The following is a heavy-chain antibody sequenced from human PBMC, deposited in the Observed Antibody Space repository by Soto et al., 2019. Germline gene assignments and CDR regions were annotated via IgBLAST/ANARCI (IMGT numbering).Heavy chain of an antibody. CDR3: ARGIAAANYYYYGMDV. CDR2: IIPILGIA. D-gene: IGHD6-13*01. V-gene: IGHV1-69*02. Sequence: QVQLVQSGAEVKKPGSSVKVSCKASGGTFSSYTISWVRQAPGQGLEWMGRIIPILGIANYAQKFQGRVTITADKSTSTAYMELSSLRSEDTAVYYCARGIAAANYYYYGMDVWGQGTTVTVSS. CDR1: GGTFSSYT. J-gene: IGHJ6*02.